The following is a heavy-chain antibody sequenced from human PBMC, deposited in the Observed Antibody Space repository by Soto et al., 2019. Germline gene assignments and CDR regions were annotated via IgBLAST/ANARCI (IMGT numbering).Heavy chain of an antibody. J-gene: IGHJ4*02. V-gene: IGHV3-64*01. CDR3: AARIVAENDY. CDR1: GFIFSRCA. CDR2: ISPDGDDT. Sequence: EVQLVESGGDLVQPGGSLRLSCAASGFIFSRCAMHWVRQAPGKGLEVISAISPDGDDTYYGNSVKGRFIISRDNSRNNLYLQMGSLRAEDMAVYYCAARIVAENDYWGQGTLVTVSS. D-gene: IGHD6-6*01.